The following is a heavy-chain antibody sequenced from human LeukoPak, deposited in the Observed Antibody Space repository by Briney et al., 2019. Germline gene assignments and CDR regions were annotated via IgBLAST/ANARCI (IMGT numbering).Heavy chain of an antibody. D-gene: IGHD6-19*01. Sequence: GPPLRLSCAASGFTFSSYSMKWVRQAPGKGLEWVSSISSSSSYIYYADSVKGRFTISRDNAKNSLYLQMNSLRAEDTAVYYCARDVGIAVAGRIYYGMDVWGQGTTVTVSS. CDR1: GFTFSSYS. CDR3: ARDVGIAVAGRIYYGMDV. CDR2: ISSSSSYI. J-gene: IGHJ6*02. V-gene: IGHV3-21*01.